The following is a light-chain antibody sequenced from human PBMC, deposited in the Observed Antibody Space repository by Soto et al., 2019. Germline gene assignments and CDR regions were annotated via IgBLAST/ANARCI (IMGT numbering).Light chain of an antibody. Sequence: DIQMTQSPSTLSASVGDRVTITCRASQSISSWLAWYQQKPGKAPKLLIYKASNLESGVPPRFSGSGSGTEFTLTISSLQPDDFATYYCQQYEDFPWTFGRGTRVDVK. J-gene: IGKJ1*01. CDR1: QSISSW. V-gene: IGKV1-5*03. CDR2: KAS. CDR3: QQYEDFPWT.